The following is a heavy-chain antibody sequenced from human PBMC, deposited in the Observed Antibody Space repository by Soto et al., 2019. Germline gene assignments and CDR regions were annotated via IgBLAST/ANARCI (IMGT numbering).Heavy chain of an antibody. CDR2: IGSGEST. V-gene: IGHV3-23*01. CDR1: GFTFSNYA. CDR3: AKDHFVGPAPNYFDY. J-gene: IGHJ4*02. Sequence: GGSLRLSCAASGFTFSNYAMSWVRRAPGKGLEWVSGIGSGESTYYADSVKGRFTISRDNSKNTLYLQMNSLRVDDTAVYYCAKDHFVGPAPNYFDYWGQGTLVTVSS.